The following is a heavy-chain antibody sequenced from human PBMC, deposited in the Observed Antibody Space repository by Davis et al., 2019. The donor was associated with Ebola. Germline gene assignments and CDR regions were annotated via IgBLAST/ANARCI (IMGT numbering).Heavy chain of an antibody. CDR2: INSDGSST. Sequence: GESLKISCAASGFTFNAYWMHWVRQAPGKGLVWVSRINSDGSSTDYADSVKGRITISRDTVKNTVYLQMNSLRAEDTAVYYCARPTLSDGMDVWGQGTTVTVSS. V-gene: IGHV3-74*01. J-gene: IGHJ6*02. CDR1: GFTFNAYW. CDR3: ARPTLSDGMDV. D-gene: IGHD2/OR15-2a*01.